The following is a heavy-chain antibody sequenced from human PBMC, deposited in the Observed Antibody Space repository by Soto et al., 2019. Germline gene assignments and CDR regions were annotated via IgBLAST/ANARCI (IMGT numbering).Heavy chain of an antibody. CDR2: IYPPDSDT. D-gene: IGHD1-26*01. CDR1: GYSFTFANYW. CDR3: ASHVSGNWFDP. J-gene: IGHJ5*02. Sequence: GESLKISCKTSGYSFTFANYWIGWVRQMPGKGLEWMGIIYPPDSDTRYSPSFQGQVTISVDKSMTTAYLQWSSLKASDTAMYYCASHVSGNWFDPWGQGTLVTVSS. V-gene: IGHV5-51*01.